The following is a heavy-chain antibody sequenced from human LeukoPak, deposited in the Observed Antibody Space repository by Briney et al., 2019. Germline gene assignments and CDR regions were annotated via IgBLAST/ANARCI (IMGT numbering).Heavy chain of an antibody. Sequence: AGGSLRLSCTAYGFTFSSYTIHWVRQAPGKGLEYVSAISSNGGSTYYANSVKGRFTISRDNSKNTVYLQMGSLRPEDMAVYYCARVVVVAGTRTLDYWGQGTLVTVSS. V-gene: IGHV3-64*01. CDR3: ARVVVVAGTRTLDY. D-gene: IGHD6-19*01. J-gene: IGHJ4*02. CDR1: GFTFSSYT. CDR2: ISSNGGST.